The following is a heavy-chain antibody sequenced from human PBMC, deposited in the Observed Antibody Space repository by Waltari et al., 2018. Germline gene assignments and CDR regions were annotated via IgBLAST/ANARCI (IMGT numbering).Heavy chain of an antibody. J-gene: IGHJ4*02. Sequence: QVQLVQSGAEVKKPGSSVKVSCKASGGTFSSYAISWVRQASGQGHEWVGGDIPIFGTANYAQKFPGRVTTTADESTSTAYMALSSLRSEDTAVYYCARFGGIAAAGTLPTDYWGQGTLVTVSS. CDR3: ARFGGIAAAGTLPTDY. D-gene: IGHD6-13*01. CDR2: DIPIFGTA. V-gene: IGHV1-69*01. CDR1: GGTFSSYA.